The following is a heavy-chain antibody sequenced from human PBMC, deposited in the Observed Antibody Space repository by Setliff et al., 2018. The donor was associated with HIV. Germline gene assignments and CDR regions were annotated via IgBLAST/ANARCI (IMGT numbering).Heavy chain of an antibody. J-gene: IGHJ5*02. V-gene: IGHV4-39*07. CDR2: INYSGSN. CDR3: ARGRSTNAYWHGAPYNWVDI. CDR1: GDSIGSNFNY. Sequence: PSETMSLTCTVSGDSIGSNFNYWGWIRQPPGKGLEWLAIINYSGSNYDNPSLKIRVTISMYTYRNQFSLMLEAVTAADTAIYYCARGRSTNAYWHGAPYNWVDIWGQGILVTVSS. D-gene: IGHD3-16*01.